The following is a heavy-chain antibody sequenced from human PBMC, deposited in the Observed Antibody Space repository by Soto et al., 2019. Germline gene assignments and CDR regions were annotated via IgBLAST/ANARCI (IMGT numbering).Heavy chain of an antibody. V-gene: IGHV3-23*01. CDR1: GFTFSSYA. CDR2: ISGSGGST. CDR3: ARGAAAEVYYYYGMDV. J-gene: IGHJ6*02. D-gene: IGHD6-13*01. Sequence: GGSLRLSCAASGFTFSSYAMSWVRQAPGKGLEWVSAISGSGGSTYYADSVKGRFTISRDNSKNTLYLQMNSLRAEDTAVYYCARGAAAEVYYYYGMDVWGQGTTVTVSS.